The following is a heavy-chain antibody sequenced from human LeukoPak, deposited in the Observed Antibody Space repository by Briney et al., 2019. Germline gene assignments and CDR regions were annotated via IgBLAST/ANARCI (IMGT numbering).Heavy chain of an antibody. CDR3: ARPPSRGYSSSFEY. V-gene: IGHV5-51*01. CDR2: IYPDESNI. J-gene: IGHJ4*02. Sequence: GESLKISCKGSGYSFPTYWIAWVRQMPGKGLEWMGIIYPDESNIRYSPSFQGQVTISADKSISTAYLQWSSLKASDTAMYYCARPPSRGYSSSFEYWRQGTLATVPS. CDR1: GYSFPTYW. D-gene: IGHD2-2*03.